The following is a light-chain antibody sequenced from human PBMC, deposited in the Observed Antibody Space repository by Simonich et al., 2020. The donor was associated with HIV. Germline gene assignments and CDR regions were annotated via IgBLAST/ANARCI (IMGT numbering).Light chain of an antibody. Sequence: DIVMTQSPDSLAVSLGERATINCKSSQSVLYSSNTNNYLAWYQQKPGQPPNLLIYWASTRESGVPDRFSGSGSGTDFTLTISILQAEDVALYYCQQYYSTPFTFGPGTKVDIK. J-gene: IGKJ3*01. CDR1: QSVLYSSNTNNY. CDR3: QQYYSTPFT. V-gene: IGKV4-1*01. CDR2: WAS.